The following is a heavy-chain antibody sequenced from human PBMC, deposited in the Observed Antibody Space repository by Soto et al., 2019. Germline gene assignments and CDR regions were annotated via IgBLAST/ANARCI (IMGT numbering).Heavy chain of an antibody. CDR2: ISSNGGST. V-gene: IGHV3-64*01. Sequence: EVQLVESGGGLVQSGGSLRLSCAASGFTFSSYAMHWVRQAPGKGLEYVSAISSNGGSTYYANSVKGRFTISRDNSKNKLYLQMGSLRAEYMAVYYCARGRGVVVLSDVWGKGTTVTVSS. J-gene: IGHJ6*04. CDR3: ARGRGVVVLSDV. D-gene: IGHD2-15*01. CDR1: GFTFSSYA.